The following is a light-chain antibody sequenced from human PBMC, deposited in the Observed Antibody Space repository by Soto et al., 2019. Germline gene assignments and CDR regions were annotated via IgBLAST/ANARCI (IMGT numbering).Light chain of an antibody. J-gene: IGLJ2*01. CDR1: SSDVGSYNY. Sequence: QSALTQPASVSGSPGQSITISCTGTSSDVGSYNYVSWYQQYPGKAPKLMIYDVSNXXXXXXXXXSGSKSGNTASLTISGXXXXXXXXYYCSSYTTSSTHVVFGGGTKVTVL. CDR2: DVS. CDR3: SSYTTSSTHVV. V-gene: IGLV2-14*01.